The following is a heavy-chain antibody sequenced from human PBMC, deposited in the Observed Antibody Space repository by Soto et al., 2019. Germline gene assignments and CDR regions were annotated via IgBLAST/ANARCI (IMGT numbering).Heavy chain of an antibody. CDR3: ARKVYGSGNFDY. D-gene: IGHD3-10*01. Sequence: PSETLSLTCTMSGGSIISYYWNWIRQSPGKGLEWIGNIYYSGSTNYNPSLKSRVTISVDTSKNQFSLKLTSVTAADTAVYYCARKVYGSGNFDYWGQGTVVTVSS. V-gene: IGHV4-59*01. J-gene: IGHJ4*02. CDR1: GGSIISYY. CDR2: IYYSGST.